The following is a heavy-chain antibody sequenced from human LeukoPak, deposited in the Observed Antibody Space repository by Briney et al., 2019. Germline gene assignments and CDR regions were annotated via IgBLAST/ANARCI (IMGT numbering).Heavy chain of an antibody. CDR1: GGSFSGYY. V-gene: IGHV4-34*01. CDR2: INHSGST. J-gene: IGHJ5*02. CDR3: ARDYCSGGSCYWSWFDP. Sequence: PSETLSLTCAVYGGSFSGYYWSWIRQPPGKGLEWIGEINHSGSTNYNPSLKSRVTISVDPSKNQFSLQLSSVTAADTAVYYCARDYCSGGSCYWSWFDPWGQGTLVTVSS. D-gene: IGHD2-15*01.